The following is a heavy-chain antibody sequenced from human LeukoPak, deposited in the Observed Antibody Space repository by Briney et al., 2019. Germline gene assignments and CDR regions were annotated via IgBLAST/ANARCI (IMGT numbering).Heavy chain of an antibody. CDR2: IDDSGYT. D-gene: IGHD3-22*01. CDR3: ANIRGVLREDDVGDYYGPAAYFQD. V-gene: IGHV4-31*03. J-gene: IGHJ1*01. Sequence: PSQTLSLTCTVSGDSIDSGGFYWTWIRQRPGKGLECIGYIDDSGYTNYNPSLRTRVIMSTDTSKNQFSLKLSSVTAADTAVYFCANIRGVLREDDVGDYYGPAAYFQDWGPGTLVTVSS. CDR1: GDSIDSGGFY.